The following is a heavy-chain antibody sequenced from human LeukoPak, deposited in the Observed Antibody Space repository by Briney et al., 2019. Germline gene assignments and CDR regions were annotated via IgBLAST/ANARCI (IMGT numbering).Heavy chain of an antibody. D-gene: IGHD5-18*01. CDR2: ISSSSYI. CDR3: ARNQPLLVDTAMGTDY. CDR1: GFTFSSYS. Sequence: PGGSLGLSCAASGFTFSSYSMNWVRQAPGKGLEWVSSISSSSYIYYADSVKGRFTISRDNAKNSLYLQMNSLRAEDTAVYYCARNQPLLVDTAMGTDYWGQGTLVTVSS. V-gene: IGHV3-21*01. J-gene: IGHJ4*02.